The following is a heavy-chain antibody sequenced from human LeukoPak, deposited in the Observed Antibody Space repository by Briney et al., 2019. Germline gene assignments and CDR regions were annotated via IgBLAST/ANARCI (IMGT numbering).Heavy chain of an antibody. CDR3: ARGGSFVEY. D-gene: IGHD3-10*01. Sequence: GGPLRLSCAASGFAFSNYEMHWVRRAPGKGLEWVSYIRSGGSTIYYADSVKGRFTVSRDNAKDSLYLQVSSLRAEDTAVYYCARGGSFVEYWGRGTLVIVSS. J-gene: IGHJ4*02. CDR2: IRSGGSTI. CDR1: GFAFSNYE. V-gene: IGHV3-48*03.